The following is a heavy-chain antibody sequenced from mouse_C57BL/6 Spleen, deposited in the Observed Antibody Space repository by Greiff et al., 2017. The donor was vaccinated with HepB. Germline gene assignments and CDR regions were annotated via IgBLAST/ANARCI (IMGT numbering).Heavy chain of an antibody. CDR1: GYAFSSSW. D-gene: IGHD2-4*01. V-gene: IGHV1-82*01. Sequence: QVQLQQSGPELVKPGASVKISCKASGYAFSSSWMNWVKQRPGKGLEWIGRIYPGDGDTNYNGKFKGKATLTADKSSSTAYMQLSSLTSEDSAVYFCARTSYDYEDAYWGQGTLVTVSA. J-gene: IGHJ3*01. CDR2: IYPGDGDT. CDR3: ARTSYDYEDAY.